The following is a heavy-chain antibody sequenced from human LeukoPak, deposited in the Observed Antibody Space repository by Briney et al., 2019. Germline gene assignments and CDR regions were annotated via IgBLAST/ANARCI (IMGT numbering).Heavy chain of an antibody. CDR2: INHSGST. Sequence: SGTLSLTCAVSGGSISSSNWWSWVRQSPGKGLEWIGEINHSGSTNYNPSLKSRVTISVDTSKNQFSLKLSSVTAADTAVYYCARHLPYCSSTSCYERNYYYYGMDVWGQGTTVTVSS. J-gene: IGHJ6*02. CDR3: ARHLPYCSSTSCYERNYYYYGMDV. CDR1: GGSISSSNW. V-gene: IGHV4-4*02. D-gene: IGHD2-2*01.